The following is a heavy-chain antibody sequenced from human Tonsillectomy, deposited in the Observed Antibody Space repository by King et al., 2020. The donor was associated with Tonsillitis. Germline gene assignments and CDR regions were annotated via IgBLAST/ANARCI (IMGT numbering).Heavy chain of an antibody. Sequence: VQLVESGGGLVQPGGSLRLSCAASGFTFSSPAMAWVRQAPGKGLEWGSGISGSGGSTYYADSGKGRFTNSRDNSTNTPYLKMNILGAEDTALNYCAKVVSTAMVYYFDYWGQGTLVTVSS. J-gene: IGHJ4*02. CDR1: GFTFSSPA. V-gene: IGHV3-23*04. CDR3: AKVVSTAMVYYFDY. CDR2: ISGSGGST. D-gene: IGHD5-18*01.